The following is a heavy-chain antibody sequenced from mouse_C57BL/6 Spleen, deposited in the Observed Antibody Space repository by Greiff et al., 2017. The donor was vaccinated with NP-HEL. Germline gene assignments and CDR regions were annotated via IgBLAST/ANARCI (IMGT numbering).Heavy chain of an antibody. D-gene: IGHD2-5*01. CDR1: GYTFTDYE. J-gene: IGHJ4*01. CDR3: TRSSSYYSNYLYAMDY. CDR2: IDPETGGT. Sequence: LVESGAELVRPGASVTLSCKASGYTFTDYEMHWVKQTPVHGLDWIGAIDPETGGTAYNQKFKGKAILTADKSSSTAYMELRSLTSEDSAVFYSTRSSSYYSNYLYAMDYWGQGTSVTVSS. V-gene: IGHV1-15*01.